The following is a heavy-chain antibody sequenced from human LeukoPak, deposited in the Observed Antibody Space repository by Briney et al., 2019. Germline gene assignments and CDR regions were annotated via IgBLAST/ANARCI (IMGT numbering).Heavy chain of an antibody. CDR2: IYYSGST. CDR1: GVSISSYY. Sequence: SESLSLTCTVSGVSISSYYWSCIRQPPGQGLQWIGYIYYSGSTNYNPSLKRRVTISADTSKNQSSLKLSSVTAADTAVYSCARVDSEWFDYWGQGTLVTVSS. CDR3: ARVDSEWFDY. V-gene: IGHV4-59*01. D-gene: IGHD1-26*01. J-gene: IGHJ4*02.